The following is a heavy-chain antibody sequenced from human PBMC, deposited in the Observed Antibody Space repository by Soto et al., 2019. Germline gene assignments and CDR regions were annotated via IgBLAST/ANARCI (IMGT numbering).Heavy chain of an antibody. J-gene: IGHJ6*02. CDR3: AKRGDSYYYGMNV. V-gene: IGHV3-23*01. Sequence: EVQLLASGGGLVQPGGSLRLSCAASGSTFYSYAMDWVRQAPGKGLEWVSSISARSDNTYYADSVKGRFTISRDHSKSTLYLQVNSLRAEDTAIYSCAKRGDSYYYGMNVWGQGTTVTVSS. D-gene: IGHD3-16*01. CDR1: GSTFYSYA. CDR2: ISARSDNT.